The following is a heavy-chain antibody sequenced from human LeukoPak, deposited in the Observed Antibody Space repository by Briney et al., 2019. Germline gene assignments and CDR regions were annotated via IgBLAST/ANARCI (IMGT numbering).Heavy chain of an antibody. CDR2: ISAYNGNT. V-gene: IGHV1-18*01. CDR1: GYTFTSYG. D-gene: IGHD1-7*01. Sequence: ASVKVSCKASGYTFTSYGISWVRQAPGQGLAWMGWISAYNGNTNYAQKLQGRVTMTTDTSTRTAYMELRSLRSDDTAVYYCARVLNWNYGGLVGYYFDYWGQGTRVTVSS. CDR3: ARVLNWNYGGLVGYYFDY. J-gene: IGHJ4*02.